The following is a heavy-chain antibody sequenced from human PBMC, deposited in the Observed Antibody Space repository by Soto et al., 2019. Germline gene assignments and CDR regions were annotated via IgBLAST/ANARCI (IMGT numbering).Heavy chain of an antibody. CDR2: ISSSSSTI. D-gene: IGHD3-22*01. J-gene: IGHJ4*02. CDR3: ARGSTMIVVVISFDY. CDR1: GFTFSSYS. V-gene: IGHV3-48*01. Sequence: EVQLVESGGGLVQPGGSLRLSCAASGFTFSSYSMNWVRQAPGKGLEWVSYISSSSSTIYYADSVKGRFTISRDNAKNSLYLQMNSLRAEDTAVYYCARGSTMIVVVISFDYWGQGPLVTVSS.